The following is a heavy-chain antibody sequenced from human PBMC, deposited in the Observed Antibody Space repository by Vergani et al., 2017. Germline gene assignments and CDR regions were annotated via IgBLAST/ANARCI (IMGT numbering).Heavy chain of an antibody. J-gene: IGHJ5*02. CDR2: INPSGGST. CDR3: ARDRSSRSNPPRDWFDP. CDR1: GYTFTSYY. V-gene: IGHV1-46*01. D-gene: IGHD4-11*01. Sequence: QVQLVQSGAEVKKPGASVKVSCKASGYTFTSYYMHWVRQAPGQGLEWMGIINPSGGSTSYAQKFQGRVTMTTDTSTSTAYMELRSLRSDDTAVYYCARDRSSRSNPPRDWFDPWGQGTLVTVSS.